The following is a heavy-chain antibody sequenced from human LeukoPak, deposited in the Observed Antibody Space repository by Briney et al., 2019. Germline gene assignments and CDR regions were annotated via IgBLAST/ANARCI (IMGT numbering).Heavy chain of an antibody. CDR1: GFTFGDYA. CDR2: IRSKAYGGTT. Sequence: GSLRLSCTASGFTFGDYAMSWFRQAPGKGLEWVGFIRSKAYGGTTEYAASVKGRFTISRDDSKSIAYLQMNSLKTEDTAVYYCTGEYYGSGSYPIGDYWGQGTLVTVSS. D-gene: IGHD3-10*01. V-gene: IGHV3-49*03. J-gene: IGHJ4*02. CDR3: TGEYYGSGSYPIGDY.